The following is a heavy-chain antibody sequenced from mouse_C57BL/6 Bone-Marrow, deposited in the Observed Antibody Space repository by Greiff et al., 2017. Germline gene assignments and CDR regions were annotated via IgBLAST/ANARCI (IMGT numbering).Heavy chain of an antibody. CDR1: GYTFTSYW. Sequence: HVQLQQPGAELVRPGSSVKLSCKASGYTFTSYWMDWVKQRPGQGLEWIGNIYPSDSETHYNQKFKDKATLTVDKSSSTAYMQLSSLTSEDSAVYYCARRRLGAWFAYWGQGTLVTVSA. J-gene: IGHJ3*01. V-gene: IGHV1-61*01. CDR2: IYPSDSET. CDR3: ARRRLGAWFAY. D-gene: IGHD3-2*02.